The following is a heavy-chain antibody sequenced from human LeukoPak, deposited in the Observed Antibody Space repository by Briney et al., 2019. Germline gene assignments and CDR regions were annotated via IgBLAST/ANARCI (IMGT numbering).Heavy chain of an antibody. J-gene: IGHJ4*02. CDR3: ARQGLARTAPPVDY. CDR1: GGSISSSSYY. D-gene: IGHD3-16*01. V-gene: IGHV4-39*07. CDR2: IYYSGST. Sequence: SETLSLTCTVSGGSISSSSYYWGWIRQPPGKGLEWIGSIYYSGSTYYNPSLKSRVTISVDTSKNQFSLKLSSVTAADTAVYYCARQGLARTAPPVDYWGQGTLVTVSS.